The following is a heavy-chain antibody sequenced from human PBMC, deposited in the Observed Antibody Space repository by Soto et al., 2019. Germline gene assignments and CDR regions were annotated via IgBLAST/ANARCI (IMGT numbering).Heavy chain of an antibody. J-gene: IGHJ4*02. D-gene: IGHD6-19*01. CDR1: GYTFTNYA. CDR2: INAGNGNT. CDR3: AREKTLRLVLSLGY. V-gene: IGHV1-3*01. Sequence: ASVKVSCKASGYTFTNYALHWVRQAPGQRLEWMGWINAGNGNTKFSQEFQGGVSITRDTSASIAYMELSSLRSEDTAVYYCAREKTLRLVLSLGYWGQGTLVTVSS.